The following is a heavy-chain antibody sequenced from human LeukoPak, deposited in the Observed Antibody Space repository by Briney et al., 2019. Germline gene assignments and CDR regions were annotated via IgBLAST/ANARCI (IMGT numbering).Heavy chain of an antibody. Sequence: GASVKVSCKASGYTFTGYGISGVRQAPGQGLEWMGWISANNGDTDYPPKLQDRVTMTTDTYTSTAYMELRSLRSDDTAMYYCARESHETREDYWGQGTLVTVSS. CDR1: GYTFTGYG. CDR3: ARESHETREDY. J-gene: IGHJ4*02. CDR2: ISANNGDT. V-gene: IGHV1-18*01. D-gene: IGHD1-1*01.